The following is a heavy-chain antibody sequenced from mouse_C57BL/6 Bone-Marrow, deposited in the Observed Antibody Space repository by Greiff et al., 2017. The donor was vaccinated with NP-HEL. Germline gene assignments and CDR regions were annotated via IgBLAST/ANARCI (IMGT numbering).Heavy chain of an antibody. V-gene: IGHV5-16*01. CDR3: ARVYYYSSSLFDY. CDR1: GFTFSDYY. J-gene: IGHJ2*01. Sequence: EVQLVQSEGGLVQPGSSMKLSCTASGFTFSDYYMAWVRQVPEKGLEWVGNIDYDGSSTNYLDSFKSRFIISRDNAKNSLYLQLSSLKSEDTAAYYCARVYYYSSSLFDYWGQGTTLTVSS. CDR2: IDYDGSST. D-gene: IGHD1-1*01.